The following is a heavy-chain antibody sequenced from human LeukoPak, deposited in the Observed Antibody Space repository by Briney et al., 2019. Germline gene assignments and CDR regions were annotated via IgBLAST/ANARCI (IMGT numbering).Heavy chain of an antibody. CDR1: GFTFSSYW. CDR2: IKTDGSEK. V-gene: IGHV3-7*04. J-gene: IGHJ5*02. Sequence: PGGSLRLSCEASGFTFSSYWMSWVRQAPGKGLEWVANIKTDGSEKYYVDSVKGRFTISRDNAKNSLYLQMNSLRAEDTAVYYCARASSSRHSFDPWGQGTLVTVSS. D-gene: IGHD6-13*01. CDR3: ARASSSRHSFDP.